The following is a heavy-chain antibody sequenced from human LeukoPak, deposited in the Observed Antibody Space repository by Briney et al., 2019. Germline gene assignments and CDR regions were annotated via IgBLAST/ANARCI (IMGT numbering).Heavy chain of an antibody. V-gene: IGHV3-11*04. CDR1: GFTFSDYY. J-gene: IGHJ4*02. Sequence: PGGSLRLSCAASGFTFSDYYMSWIRQAPGKGLEWVSYISSSGSTIYYADSVKGRFTISRDNAKNSLYLEISSLGCEDTAVYYCARSVYLLYYFDYWGQGTLVTVSS. D-gene: IGHD2-8*01. CDR2: ISSSGSTI. CDR3: ARSVYLLYYFDY.